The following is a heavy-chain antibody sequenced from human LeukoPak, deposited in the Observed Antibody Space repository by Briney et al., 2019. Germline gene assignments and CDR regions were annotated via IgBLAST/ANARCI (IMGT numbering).Heavy chain of an antibody. CDR2: INPNSGGT. J-gene: IGHJ4*02. V-gene: IGHV1-2*02. Sequence: ASVKVSCKASGYTFTGYYMHWVRQAPGQGLERMGWINPNSGGTNYAQKFQGRVIMTRDTSISTAYMELSRLRSDDTAVYYCARDRTHLNFDYWGQGTLVTVSS. CDR3: ARDRTHLNFDY. CDR1: GYTFTGYY.